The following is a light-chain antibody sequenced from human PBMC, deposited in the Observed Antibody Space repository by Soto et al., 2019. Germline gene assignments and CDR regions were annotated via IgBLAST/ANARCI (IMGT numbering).Light chain of an antibody. CDR2: AAS. Sequence: DIQLTQSPSFLSASVGDRVTITCRASQGISSYLAWHQQKPGKAPKRLIYAASPLQSGVPSRISGSEAGTEFTLTISSLQPEEFATYHCQQLNTYPFTFGGGTKVEIK. V-gene: IGKV1-9*01. CDR1: QGISSY. CDR3: QQLNTYPFT. J-gene: IGKJ4*01.